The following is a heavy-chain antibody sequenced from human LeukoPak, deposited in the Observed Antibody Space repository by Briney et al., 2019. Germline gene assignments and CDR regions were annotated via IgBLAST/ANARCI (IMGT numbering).Heavy chain of an antibody. V-gene: IGHV1-69*04. D-gene: IGHD1-26*01. Sequence: ASVKVSCRASGGTFSSYAISWVRQAPGQGLEWMGRTIPILGIANYAQKFQGRVTITADKSTSTAYMELSSLRSEDTAVYYCAIMGRKWELLHDYWGQGTLVTVSP. CDR1: GGTFSSYA. J-gene: IGHJ4*02. CDR3: AIMGRKWELLHDY. CDR2: TIPILGIA.